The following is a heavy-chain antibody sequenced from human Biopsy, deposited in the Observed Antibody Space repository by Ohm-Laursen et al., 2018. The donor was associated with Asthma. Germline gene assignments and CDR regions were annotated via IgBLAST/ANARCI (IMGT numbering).Heavy chain of an antibody. CDR2: ISYDGSNK. CDR3: AKDTEGRYDFWSGLSYNYYGMDV. Sequence: SLRLSCAASGFTFSSYGMYWVRLAPGKGLEWVAVISYDGSNKYYADSVEGRFTISRDNSKNTLYLQMNSLRAEDTAVYYCAKDTEGRYDFWSGLSYNYYGMDVWGQGTTVTVSS. J-gene: IGHJ6*02. CDR1: GFTFSSYG. D-gene: IGHD3-3*01. V-gene: IGHV3-30*18.